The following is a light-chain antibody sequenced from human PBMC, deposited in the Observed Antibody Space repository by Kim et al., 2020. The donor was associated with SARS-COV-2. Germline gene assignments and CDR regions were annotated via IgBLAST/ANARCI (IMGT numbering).Light chain of an antibody. CDR3: QSADISGKFVV. V-gene: IGLV3-25*03. J-gene: IGLJ2*01. CDR1: ALPKQY. Sequence: SYELTQPPSMSVSPGQTARITCSVDALPKQYAYWYQQKPGQAPVLVIYKDSERPSGIPERFSGSSSGTTVTLTISGVQAEDGADYYCQSADISGKFVVFG. CDR2: KDS.